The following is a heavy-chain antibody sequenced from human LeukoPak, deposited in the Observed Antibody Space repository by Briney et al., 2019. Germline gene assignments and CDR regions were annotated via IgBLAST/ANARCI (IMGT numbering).Heavy chain of an antibody. Sequence: GGSLTLSCAASGFIFNNSGMGWVRQAPGRGLEWVSAISASGLTAYYGDSVKGRFTISRDDAKNTLYLHMSSLRGEDTAIYYCTENTWGRGTRVTVSS. CDR1: GFIFNNSG. V-gene: IGHV3-23*01. J-gene: IGHJ4*02. CDR3: TENT. CDR2: ISASGLTA.